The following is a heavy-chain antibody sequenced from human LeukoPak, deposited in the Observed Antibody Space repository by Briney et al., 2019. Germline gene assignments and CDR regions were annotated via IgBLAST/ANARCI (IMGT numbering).Heavy chain of an antibody. D-gene: IGHD1-26*01. V-gene: IGHV3-33*01. Sequence: GGSLRLSCAASGFTFSSYGMHWVRQAPGKGLEWVAVIWYDGGNKYYADSVKGRFTISRDNSKNTLYLQMNSLRAEDTAVYYCARGSGSYYIDYWGQGTLVTVSS. CDR3: ARGSGSYYIDY. CDR2: IWYDGGNK. J-gene: IGHJ4*02. CDR1: GFTFSSYG.